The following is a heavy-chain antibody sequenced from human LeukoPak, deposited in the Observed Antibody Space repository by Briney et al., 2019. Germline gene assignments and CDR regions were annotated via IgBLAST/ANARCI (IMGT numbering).Heavy chain of an antibody. CDR3: ARVGLYCSSTSCRYYYYGMDV. CDR1: GFTFSSYA. D-gene: IGHD2-2*01. Sequence: GGFLRLSCAASGFTFSSYAMHWVRQAPGKGLEWVAVISYDGSNKYYADSVKGRFTISRDNSKNTLYLQMNSLRAEDTAVYYCARVGLYCSSTSCRYYYYGMDVWGQGTTVTVSS. CDR2: ISYDGSNK. V-gene: IGHV3-30-3*01. J-gene: IGHJ6*02.